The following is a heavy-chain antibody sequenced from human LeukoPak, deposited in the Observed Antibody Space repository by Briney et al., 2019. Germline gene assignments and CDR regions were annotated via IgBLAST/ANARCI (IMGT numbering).Heavy chain of an antibody. V-gene: IGHV3-53*01. CDR3: ARDADSSSWSPIYMDV. Sequence: GGSLRLSCAASGFTVSSNYMSWVRQAPGKGLEWVSVIYSGGSTYYADPVKGRFTISRDNSKNTLYLQMNSLRAEDTAVYYCARDADSSSWSPIYMDVWGKGTTVTVSS. CDR2: IYSGGST. J-gene: IGHJ6*03. D-gene: IGHD6-13*01. CDR1: GFTVSSNY.